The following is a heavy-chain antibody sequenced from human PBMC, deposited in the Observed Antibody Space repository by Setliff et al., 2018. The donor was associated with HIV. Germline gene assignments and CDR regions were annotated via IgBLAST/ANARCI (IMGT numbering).Heavy chain of an antibody. Sequence: LSLTCAVYGGSFSGYYWTWIRQPPGKGLEWIGEITHSGSTNYNPSLETRVTISVDTSKKQFSLKPSSVTAADTAVYYCARDRRSIFGVDTKNWFDPWGQGTLVTVSS. V-gene: IGHV4-34*01. J-gene: IGHJ5*02. CDR1: GGSFSGYY. CDR3: ARDRRSIFGVDTKNWFDP. D-gene: IGHD3-3*01. CDR2: ITHSGST.